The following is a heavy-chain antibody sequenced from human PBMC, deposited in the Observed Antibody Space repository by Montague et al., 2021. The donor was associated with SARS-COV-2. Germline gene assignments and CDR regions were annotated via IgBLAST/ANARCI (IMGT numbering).Heavy chain of an antibody. CDR2: TYYSGST. D-gene: IGHD3-3*01. Sequence: SETLSLTCTVSGGSISSSSNYWGWICQPPGKGLEWIGNTYYSGSTYYIPSLKSRVTISVDTSKNQFSLKLSTVTAADTAVYYCARLNFHITIFGVVSSRVFDFWGRGTLVTVSS. CDR3: ARLNFHITIFGVVSSRVFDF. V-gene: IGHV4-39*01. CDR1: GGSISSSSNY. J-gene: IGHJ4*02.